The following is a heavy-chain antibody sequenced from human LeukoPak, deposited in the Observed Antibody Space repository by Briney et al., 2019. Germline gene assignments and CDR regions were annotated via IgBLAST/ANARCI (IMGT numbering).Heavy chain of an antibody. V-gene: IGHV3-7*01. D-gene: IGHD1-26*01. CDR2: IKQDGSEK. Sequence: GGSLRLSCAASEFTFSDYWMSWVRQAPGKGLEWVANIKQDGSEKYYVDSVKGRFTISRDNAKKSLYLQMNSLRAEDTAVYYCTRGDLVGVTGRAYQHWGQGTLATVSS. CDR1: EFTFSDYW. CDR3: TRGDLVGVTGRAYQH. J-gene: IGHJ1*01.